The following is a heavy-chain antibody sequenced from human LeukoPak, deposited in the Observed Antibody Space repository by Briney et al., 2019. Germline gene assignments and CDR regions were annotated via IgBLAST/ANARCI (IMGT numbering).Heavy chain of an antibody. CDR1: GDSISSYY. CDR3: ARGRDWGRNFDY. V-gene: IGHV4-59*01. J-gene: IGHJ4*02. Sequence: SETLSLTCTVSGDSISSYYWSCIPHSPAKGLEWSGYIYSSGSTNYKPSLKSRVTISVDTSKKQFSLNLSSVTAADTAVYYCARGRDWGRNFDYWGQGTLVTVSS. CDR2: IYSSGST. D-gene: IGHD7-27*01.